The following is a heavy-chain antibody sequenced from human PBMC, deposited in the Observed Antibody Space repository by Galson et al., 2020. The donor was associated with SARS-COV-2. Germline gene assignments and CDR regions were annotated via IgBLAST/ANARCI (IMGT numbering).Heavy chain of an antibody. V-gene: IGHV4-34*01. CDR1: GVSFSGYY. CDR2: INHSGST. D-gene: IGHD6-13*01. Sequence: SQASETLSLTCAVYGVSFSGYYWSWIRQPPGKGLEWMGEINHSGSTNYNPSPKSRVTISVDTSKNQFSLKLITVTAADTAVYYCARGGYGSSWYGAKYYFDYWGQGTLVNVSS. CDR3: ARGGYGSSWYGAKYYFDY. J-gene: IGHJ4*02.